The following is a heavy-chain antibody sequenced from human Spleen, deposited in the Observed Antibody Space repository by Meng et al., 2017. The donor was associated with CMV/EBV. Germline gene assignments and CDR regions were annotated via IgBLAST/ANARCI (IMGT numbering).Heavy chain of an antibody. Sequence: GESLKISCAASGFTFSSYGMHWVRQAPGKGLEWVASISRSGTFIYYSDSVKGRFTISRDNAKNSLYLQMNTLRDEDTAFYYCARGISGSYYWGQGTLVTVSS. D-gene: IGHD6-19*01. V-gene: IGHV3-21*01. J-gene: IGHJ4*02. CDR1: GFTFSSYG. CDR2: ISRSGTFI. CDR3: ARGISGSYY.